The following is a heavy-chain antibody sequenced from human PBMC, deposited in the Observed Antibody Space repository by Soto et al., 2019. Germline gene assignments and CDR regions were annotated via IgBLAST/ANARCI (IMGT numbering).Heavy chain of an antibody. CDR1: GYTFTSYA. CDR2: INAGNGNT. V-gene: IGHV1-3*01. D-gene: IGHD1-20*01. Sequence: GASVKVSCKASGYTFTSYAMHWVRQAPGQRLEWMGWINAGNGNTKYSQKFQGRVTITRDTSASTAYMKLSSLRSEDTAVYYCARDLTGTGWFDPWGQGTLVTVSS. CDR3: ARDLTGTGWFDP. J-gene: IGHJ5*02.